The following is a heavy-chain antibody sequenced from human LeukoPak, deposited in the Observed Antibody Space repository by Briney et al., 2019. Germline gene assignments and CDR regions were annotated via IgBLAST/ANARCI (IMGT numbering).Heavy chain of an antibody. J-gene: IGHJ5*02. CDR1: GGSISSDGFS. V-gene: IGHV3-23*01. CDR3: AKLVPS. CDR2: NSGSGDST. D-gene: IGHD6-13*01. Sequence: LSLTCTVSGGSISSDGFSWSWVRQAPGKGLEWVSSNSGSGDSTWYADSVKGRFTISRDNSKNTLSLQMNSLRAEDTAVYYCAKLVPSWGQGTLVTVSS.